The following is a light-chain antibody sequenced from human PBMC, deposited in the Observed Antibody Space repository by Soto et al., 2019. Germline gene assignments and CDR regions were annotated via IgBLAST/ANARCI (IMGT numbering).Light chain of an antibody. CDR1: SSNIGSNT. J-gene: IGLJ3*02. CDR2: SNN. V-gene: IGLV1-44*01. Sequence: QSVLTQPPSASGTPGQRVTISCSGSSSNIGSNTVNWYQQLPGTAPKLLIYSNNQRPSGVPDRFSGSKSGTSASLAISGLQSEDEAEYHCAAWDDSLNGFWVFGGGTKLTVL. CDR3: AAWDDSLNGFWV.